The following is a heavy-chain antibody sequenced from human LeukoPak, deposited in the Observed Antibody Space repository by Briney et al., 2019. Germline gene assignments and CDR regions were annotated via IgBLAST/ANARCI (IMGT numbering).Heavy chain of an antibody. D-gene: IGHD6-13*01. V-gene: IGHV3-74*01. CDR1: GFTFSSYW. CDR2: INSDGSST. J-gene: IGHJ4*02. Sequence: GGSLRLSCAASGFTFSSYWMHWVRQAPGKGLVWVSRINSDGSSTSYADSVKGRFAISRDNAKNTLYLQMNSLRAEDTAVYYCARGYSSSWSPFDYWGQGTLVTVSS. CDR3: ARGYSSSWSPFDY.